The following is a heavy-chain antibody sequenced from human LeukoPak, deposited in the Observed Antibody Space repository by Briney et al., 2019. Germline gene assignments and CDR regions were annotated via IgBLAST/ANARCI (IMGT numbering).Heavy chain of an antibody. J-gene: IGHJ6*03. CDR1: GGSISSGSYY. CDR2: IYHSGST. CDR3: ARGGGISHYYYYMDV. Sequence: PSQTLSLTCTVSGGSISSGSYYWSWFRQPPGKGLGWIGGIYHSGSTYYNPSLKSRVAISVDTSKSQFSLRLSSVTAADTAVYYCARGGGISHYYYYMDVWGKGTTVTISS. D-gene: IGHD6-13*01. V-gene: IGHV4-39*07.